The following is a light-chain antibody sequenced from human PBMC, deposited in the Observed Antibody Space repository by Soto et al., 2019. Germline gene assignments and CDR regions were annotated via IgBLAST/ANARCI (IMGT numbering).Light chain of an antibody. CDR2: DVS. J-gene: IGLJ2*01. CDR3: SSYTSSSTLV. CDR1: XXXVGGYNY. Sequence: QSVLTQPASVSGSPGQSITISXXGTXXXVGGYNYVSWYQQHPGKAPKLMIYDVSNRPSGVSNRFSGSKSGNTASLTISGLQAEDEADYYCSSYTSSSTLVFGGGTKLTVL. V-gene: IGLV2-14*01.